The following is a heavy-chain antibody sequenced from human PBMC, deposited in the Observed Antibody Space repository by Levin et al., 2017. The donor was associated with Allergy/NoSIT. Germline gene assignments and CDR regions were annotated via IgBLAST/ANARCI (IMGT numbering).Heavy chain of an antibody. J-gene: IGHJ5*02. CDR1: GFTFSRYT. V-gene: IGHV3-30*04. CDR3: ARDLGL. Sequence: RTGGSLRLSCTASGFTFSRYTMHWVRQAPGKGPEWVGLLSEDGTTEHYADSVKGRFNISRDNSKNTLYLNLNFVRREDTAVYYCARDLGLWGQGTLATVSS. CDR2: LSEDGTTE.